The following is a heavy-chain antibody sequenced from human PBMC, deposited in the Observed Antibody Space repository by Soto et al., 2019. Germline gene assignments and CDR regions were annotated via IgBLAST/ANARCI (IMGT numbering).Heavy chain of an antibody. V-gene: IGHV1-3*01. D-gene: IGHD2-15*01. CDR3: ARDLGGWPDY. CDR2: INAGNGKT. J-gene: IGHJ4*02. Sequence: QVQLVQSGAEVKKPGASVKVSCKASGYTFTSYAMHWVRQAPGQRLEWMGWINAGNGKTKYSQKCQGRITITRDTSASTAYMELSSLRSEDTAVYYCARDLGGWPDYWGQGTLVTVSS. CDR1: GYTFTSYA.